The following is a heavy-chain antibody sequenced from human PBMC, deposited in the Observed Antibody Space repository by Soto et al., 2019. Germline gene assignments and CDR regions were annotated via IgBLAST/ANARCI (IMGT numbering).Heavy chain of an antibody. CDR1: GYTLTELS. CDR3: ARGPITGTIYYYYYYMDV. J-gene: IGHJ6*03. CDR2: FDPEDGET. Sequence: ASVKVSCKVSGYTLTELSMHWVRQAPGKGLEWMGGFDPEDGETIYAQKFQGRVTMTEDTSTDTAYMELSSLRSEDTAVYYCARGPITGTIYYYYYYMDVWGKGTTVTVSS. V-gene: IGHV1-24*01. D-gene: IGHD1-20*01.